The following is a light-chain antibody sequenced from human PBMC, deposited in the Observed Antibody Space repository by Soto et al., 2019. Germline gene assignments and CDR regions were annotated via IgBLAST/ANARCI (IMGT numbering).Light chain of an antibody. CDR3: YSYTTSSTYV. Sequence: QSVLTQPASVSGSPGQSITISCSGTSSDVGGYNYVSWYQQHPGKAPQVMIYNVSNRPSGVSNRFSGSKSGKTASLTISGLQAEDEADYYCYSYTTSSTYVFGTGTKVTVL. CDR2: NVS. V-gene: IGLV2-14*01. CDR1: SSDVGGYNY. J-gene: IGLJ1*01.